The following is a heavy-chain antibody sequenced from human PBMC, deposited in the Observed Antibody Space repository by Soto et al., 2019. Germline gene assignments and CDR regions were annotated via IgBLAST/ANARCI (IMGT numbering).Heavy chain of an antibody. D-gene: IGHD6-19*01. V-gene: IGHV2-5*01. Sequence: GSGPTLVNPTQALTLTCIFSGFSLRTSGVGVGWIRQPPGKALEWLGFIYWNDDKRYSPSLKSRLTITKDTSKNQVVLTMTNMDPVDTATYYCAKSGSSGWYGWFDPWGQGTLVTVSS. CDR3: AKSGSSGWYGWFDP. J-gene: IGHJ5*02. CDR2: IYWNDDK. CDR1: GFSLRTSGVG.